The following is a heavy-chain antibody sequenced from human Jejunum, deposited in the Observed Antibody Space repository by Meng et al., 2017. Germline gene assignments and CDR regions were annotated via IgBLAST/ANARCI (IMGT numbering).Heavy chain of an antibody. J-gene: IGHJ4*02. V-gene: IGHV4-59*01. CDR2: IHYSGTT. CDR1: GGSISTYY. D-gene: IGHD6-19*01. Sequence: VHVTQSAQGAGMPSETLSLTCTVSGGSISTYYWSWIRQPPGKGLEWIGYIHYSGTTNYNASLKSRVTISLDMSKNQFSLNLSSVAAADTAVYYCARSTGWPLNFDYWGQGTLVTVSS. CDR3: ARSTGWPLNFDY.